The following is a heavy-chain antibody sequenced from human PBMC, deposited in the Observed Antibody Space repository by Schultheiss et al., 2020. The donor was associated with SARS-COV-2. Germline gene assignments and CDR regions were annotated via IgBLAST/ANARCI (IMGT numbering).Heavy chain of an antibody. V-gene: IGHV4-61*02. CDR2: IYTSGST. CDR3: AKGYSPGRGFDP. CDR1: GGSISSGSYF. Sequence: SETLSLTCTVSGGSISSGSYFWSWIRQPPGKGLEWIGRIYTSGSTNYNPSLKSRVTISVDTSKNQFSLKLSSVTAADTAVYYCAKGYSPGRGFDPWGQGTLVTVSS. D-gene: IGHD6-13*01. J-gene: IGHJ5*02.